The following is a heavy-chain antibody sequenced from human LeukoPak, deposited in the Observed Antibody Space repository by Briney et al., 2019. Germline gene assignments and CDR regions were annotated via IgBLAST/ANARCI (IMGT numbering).Heavy chain of an antibody. CDR3: ARGRSSYGFWWFDP. CDR1: GGSISSHY. D-gene: IGHD5-18*01. CDR2: IYYSGST. J-gene: IGHJ5*02. V-gene: IGHV4-59*11. Sequence: PSETLPLTCTVSGGSISSHYWSWIRQPPGKGLEWIGYIYYSGSTNYNPSLKSRVTISVDTSKNQFSLKLSSVTAADTAVYYCARGRSSYGFWWFDPWGQGTLVTVSS.